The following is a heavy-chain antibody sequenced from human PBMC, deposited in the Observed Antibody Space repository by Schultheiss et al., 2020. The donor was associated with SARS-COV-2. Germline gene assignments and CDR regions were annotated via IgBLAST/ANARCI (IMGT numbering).Heavy chain of an antibody. D-gene: IGHD3-22*01. Sequence: SETLSLTCAVYGGSFSGYYWSWIRQPPGKGLEWIGYIYYSGSTNYNPSLKSRVTISVDTSKNQFSLKLSSVTAADTAVYYCATARFSGYDSSGYPDYWGQGTLVTVSS. J-gene: IGHJ4*02. V-gene: IGHV4-59*01. CDR1: GGSFSGYY. CDR3: ATARFSGYDSSGYPDY. CDR2: IYYSGST.